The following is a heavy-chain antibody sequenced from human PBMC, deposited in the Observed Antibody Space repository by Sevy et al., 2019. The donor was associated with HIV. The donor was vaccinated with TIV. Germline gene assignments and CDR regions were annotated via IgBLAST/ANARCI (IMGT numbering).Heavy chain of an antibody. CDR1: GFTVSSVY. D-gene: IGHD6-19*01. CDR3: ARESGYSSSPGAFDI. V-gene: IGHV3-53*01. J-gene: IGHJ3*02. CDR2: IYDAGST. Sequence: GGSLRLSCAASGFTVSSVYMSWVRQAPGKGLEWVSLIYDAGSTYFADSVEGRFTISRDDSKNKLYLQMNSLRAEDKAVCFCARESGYSSSPGAFDIWGQGTMVTVSS.